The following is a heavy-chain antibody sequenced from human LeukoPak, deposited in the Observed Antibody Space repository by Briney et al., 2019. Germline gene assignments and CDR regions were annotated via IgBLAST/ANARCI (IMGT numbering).Heavy chain of an antibody. CDR2: ISGSGGST. CDR3: AKEQGQQLVLNPFDY. V-gene: IGHV3-23*01. Sequence: GSLRLSCAASGFTFSSYAMSWVRQAPGKGLEWVSAISGSGGSTYYADSVEGRFTISRDNSKNTLYLQMNSLRAEDTAVYYCAKEQGQQLVLNPFDYWGQGTLATVSS. CDR1: GFTFSSYA. D-gene: IGHD6-13*01. J-gene: IGHJ4*02.